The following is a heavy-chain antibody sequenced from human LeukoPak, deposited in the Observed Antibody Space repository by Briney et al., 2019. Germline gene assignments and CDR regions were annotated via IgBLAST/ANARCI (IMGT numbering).Heavy chain of an antibody. CDR2: VSVFNGDT. J-gene: IGHJ6*03. V-gene: IGHV1-18*01. CDR1: GYRFSRYG. D-gene: IGHD6-13*01. CDR3: ARGHGYYYYMGV. Sequence: GASVKVSCKASGYRFSRYGISWVRQAPGQGPEWVGWVSVFNGDTKYAQKFQGRVTVTTEISTDTAYMELSSLRSDDTGVYYCARGHGYYYYMGVWGQGTTVTVTS.